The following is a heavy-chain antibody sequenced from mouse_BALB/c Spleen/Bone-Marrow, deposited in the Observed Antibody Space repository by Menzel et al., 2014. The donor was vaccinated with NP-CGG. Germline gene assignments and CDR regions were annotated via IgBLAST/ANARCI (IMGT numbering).Heavy chain of an antibody. CDR1: GFTFSDYY. D-gene: IGHD1-2*01. J-gene: IGHJ4*01. CDR2: ISDGGSYI. V-gene: IGHV5-4*02. Sequence: EVKLVESGGGLVKPGGSLKLSCAASGFTFSDYYMYWVRQTPEKRLEWVATISDGGSYIYYPDSVKGRFTISRDNAKNNLYLQMSSLKSEDTAMYYCARVLRPHYYAMDYWGQGTSVTVSS. CDR3: ARVLRPHYYAMDY.